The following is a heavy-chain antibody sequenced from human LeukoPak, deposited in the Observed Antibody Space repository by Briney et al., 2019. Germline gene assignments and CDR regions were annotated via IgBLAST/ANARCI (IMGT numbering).Heavy chain of an antibody. CDR2: IIPIFGTA. J-gene: IGHJ4*02. V-gene: IGHV1-69*13. Sequence: SVKVSCKASGGTFSGYAISWVRQAPGQGLEWMGGIIPIFGTANYAQKFQGRVTITADESTSTAYMELSSLRSEDTAVYYCARDDLSSIAAAGTDYWGQGTLVTVSS. CDR1: GGTFSGYA. D-gene: IGHD6-13*01. CDR3: ARDDLSSIAAAGTDY.